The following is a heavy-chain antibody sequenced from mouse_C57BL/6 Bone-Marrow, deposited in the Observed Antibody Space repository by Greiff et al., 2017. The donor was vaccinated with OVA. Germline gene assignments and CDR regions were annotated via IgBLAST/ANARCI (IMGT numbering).Heavy chain of an antibody. V-gene: IGHV1-53*01. J-gene: IGHJ1*03. CDR3: VYGSSFYWYFDV. D-gene: IGHD1-1*01. CDR1: GYTFTSYW. CDR2: INPSNGGT. Sequence: QVQLQQSGTELVKPGASVKLSCKASGYTFTSYWMHWVKQRPGQGLEWIGNINPSNGGTNYNEKFKSKATLTVDKSSSTAYMQLSSLTSEDSAVYYCVYGSSFYWYFDVWGTGTTVTVSS.